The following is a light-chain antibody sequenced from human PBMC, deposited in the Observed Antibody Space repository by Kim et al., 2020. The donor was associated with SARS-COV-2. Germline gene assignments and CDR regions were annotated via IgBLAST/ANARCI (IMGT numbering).Light chain of an antibody. CDR3: QQYDNLPLT. V-gene: IGKV1-33*01. Sequence: DIQMTQSPSSLSASVGDRVTITCQASQDINNYLNWYQQRPGKAPNLLMSDASNLETGVPSRFSGRGSGTYFSLTINSLQPEDIATYYCQQYDNLPLTFGGGTKGGYQ. CDR1: QDINNY. CDR2: DAS. J-gene: IGKJ4*01.